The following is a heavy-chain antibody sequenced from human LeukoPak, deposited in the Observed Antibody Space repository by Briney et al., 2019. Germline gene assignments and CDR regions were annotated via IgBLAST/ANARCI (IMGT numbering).Heavy chain of an antibody. J-gene: IGHJ4*02. D-gene: IGHD1-26*01. CDR1: GGSISSSSYY. CDR3: ASSKSGTYYFDY. Sequence: SSETLSLTCTVSGGSISSSSYYWGWIRQPPGKGLEWIGSIYYSGSTYCNPSLKSRVTISVDTSKNQFSLKLSSVTAADTAMYYCASSKSGTYYFDYWGQGTLVTVSS. V-gene: IGHV4-39*07. CDR2: IYYSGST.